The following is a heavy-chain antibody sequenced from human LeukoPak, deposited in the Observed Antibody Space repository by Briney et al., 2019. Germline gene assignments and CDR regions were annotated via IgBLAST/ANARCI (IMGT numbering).Heavy chain of an antibody. J-gene: IGHJ6*02. CDR1: GFILSSYS. Sequence: GGSLRLSCAASGFILSSYSMNWVRQAPGKGLEWVSYISSTGTTIYYTDSVKGRFTVSRDNAKNSLYLQINSLRDEDTAVYYCARGLVGYYYGMDVWGQGTTATVSS. CDR3: ARGLVGYYYGMDV. V-gene: IGHV3-48*02. D-gene: IGHD3-9*01. CDR2: ISSTGTTI.